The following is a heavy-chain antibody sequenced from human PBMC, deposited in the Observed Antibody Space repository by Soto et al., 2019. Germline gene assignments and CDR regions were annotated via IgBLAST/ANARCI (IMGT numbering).Heavy chain of an antibody. D-gene: IGHD3-16*01. J-gene: IGHJ4*02. CDR3: ERGGSESDY. Sequence: EVQLVESGGGLVQPGGALRHSCAAAGFTFSGYWMTWVRQAPGKGLEWVANIKEDGSEKNYVDSVEGRFTISRDNAKNSLYLQMNSLRADDTAVYYCERGGSESDYWGQGTLVTVSS. CDR2: IKEDGSEK. V-gene: IGHV3-7*01. CDR1: GFTFSGYW.